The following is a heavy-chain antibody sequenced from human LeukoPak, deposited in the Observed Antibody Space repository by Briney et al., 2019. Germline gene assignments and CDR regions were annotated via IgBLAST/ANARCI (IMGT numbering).Heavy chain of an antibody. J-gene: IGHJ3*02. Sequence: SETLSLSCSVSGYSISSGFYWGWIRQPPGKGLEWIGSIFHSGSTYYNPSLKSRVTISVDTSKNQFSLNLRSVTAADTAVYYCARANYYDTSGYSRGAFDIWGQGTMVTVSS. CDR3: ARANYYDTSGYSRGAFDI. V-gene: IGHV4-38-2*02. CDR2: IFHSGST. CDR1: GYSISSGFY. D-gene: IGHD3-22*01.